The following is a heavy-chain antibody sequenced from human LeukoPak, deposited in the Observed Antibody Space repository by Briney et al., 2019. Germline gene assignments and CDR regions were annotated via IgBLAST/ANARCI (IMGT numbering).Heavy chain of an antibody. CDR1: GYTFTSFD. J-gene: IGHJ4*02. CDR3: ARGIGVYSYGYFYY. D-gene: IGHD5-18*01. Sequence: HAASVKVSCKPSGYTFTSFDINWVRQATGQGLEWMGWMNPNSGNTGYAQKFQGRVTMTRNTSISTAYMELSSLRSEDTAVYYCARGIGVYSYGYFYYWGQGTLVTVSS. CDR2: MNPNSGNT. V-gene: IGHV1-8*02.